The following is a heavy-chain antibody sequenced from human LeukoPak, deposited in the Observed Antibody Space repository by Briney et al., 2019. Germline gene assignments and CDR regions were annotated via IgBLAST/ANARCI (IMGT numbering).Heavy chain of an antibody. CDR3: ARGGDRRGFDY. CDR2: IYDSGTT. D-gene: IGHD1-14*01. V-gene: IGHV4-31*03. J-gene: IGHJ4*02. CDR1: GGXISNGGYY. Sequence: SETLSLTCTVSGGXISNGGYYWSWIRQHPGKGLEWRGYIYDSGTTYYNPALQSRVTISVDTSDNQFSLKLRSLTAADTAVYYCARGGDRRGFDYWGQGTLVTVSS.